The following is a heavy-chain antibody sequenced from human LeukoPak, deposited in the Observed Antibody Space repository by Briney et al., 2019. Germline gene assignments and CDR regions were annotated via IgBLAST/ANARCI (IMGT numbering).Heavy chain of an antibody. CDR3: ARDRHTIFGVVIHYYGMDV. Sequence: PGGSLRLSCAASGFTFSDNFMSWIRQAPGNGLEWVSYISSSGSTKYYADSEKGRFTISRDNAKNSVYLQMNSLRAEDTAVYYCARDRHTIFGVVIHYYGMDVLGQGTTVTVSS. CDR1: GFTFSDNF. J-gene: IGHJ6*02. D-gene: IGHD3-3*01. CDR2: ISSSGSTK. V-gene: IGHV3-11*01.